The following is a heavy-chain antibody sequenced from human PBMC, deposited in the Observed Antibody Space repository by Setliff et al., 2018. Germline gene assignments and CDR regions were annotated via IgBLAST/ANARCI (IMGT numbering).Heavy chain of an antibody. V-gene: IGHV3-64*02. Sequence: GGSLRLSCAASGFTFSSYAMHWVRQAPGRGLEYVSAINSNGGTTYYADSVKGRFTVSRDNSKNTLYLQMGSLRAEDMAVYYCARAFWTYSDYASLACFDYWGQGALVTVSS. J-gene: IGHJ4*02. CDR3: ARAFWTYSDYASLACFDY. D-gene: IGHD5-12*01. CDR1: GFTFSSYA. CDR2: INSNGGTT.